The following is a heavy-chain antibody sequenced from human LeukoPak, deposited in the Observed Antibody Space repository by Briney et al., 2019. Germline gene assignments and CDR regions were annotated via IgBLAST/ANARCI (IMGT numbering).Heavy chain of an antibody. J-gene: IGHJ4*02. D-gene: IGHD5-24*01. V-gene: IGHV3-33*06. CDR3: AKASRWLQLPHYFDY. Sequence: PGGSLRLSCAASGFTFSSDGMHWVRQAPGKGLEWVAVIWYDGSNKYYADSVKGRFTISRDNSKNTLYLQMNSLRAEDTAVYYCAKASRWLQLPHYFDYWGQGTLVTVSS. CDR1: GFTFSSDG. CDR2: IWYDGSNK.